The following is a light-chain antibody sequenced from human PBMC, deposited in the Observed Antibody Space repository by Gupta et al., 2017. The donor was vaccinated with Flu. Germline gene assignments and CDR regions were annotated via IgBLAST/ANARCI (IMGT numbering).Light chain of an antibody. CDR2: DDS. Sequence: SYVLTLPPSVSVAPGKTATITCAGNNLGSKTVHWYQQEPGKAPVLVVNDDSGRPSGIPERFSGSNSGNTATLTINRVEAGDEADYYCQLWDSRSDHWVFGGGTKLTVL. CDR1: NLGSKT. J-gene: IGLJ3*02. V-gene: IGLV3-21*03. CDR3: QLWDSRSDHWV.